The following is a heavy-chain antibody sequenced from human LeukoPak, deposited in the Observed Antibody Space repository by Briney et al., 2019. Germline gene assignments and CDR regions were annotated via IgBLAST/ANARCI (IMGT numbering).Heavy chain of an antibody. D-gene: IGHD6-13*01. V-gene: IGHV3-33*01. CDR1: GFTFSSYG. J-gene: IGHJ4*02. CDR3: ASAQGIAAAGDY. Sequence: GGSLRLSCAASGFTFSSYGMHWVRQAPGKGLEWVAVMWYDGSNKYYADSVKGRFTISRDNSKNTLYLQMNSLRAEDTAVYYCASAQGIAAAGDYWGQGTLVTVSS. CDR2: MWYDGSNK.